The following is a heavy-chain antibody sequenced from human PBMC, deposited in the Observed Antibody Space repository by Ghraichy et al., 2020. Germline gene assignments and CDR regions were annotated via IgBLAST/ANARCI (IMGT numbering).Heavy chain of an antibody. J-gene: IGHJ6*02. D-gene: IGHD4-23*01. CDR3: ARGSTVVRFYYYAGMDV. CDR2: ITSSSSYR. Sequence: GGSLRLSCVGSGFTFSSYSMNWVRQSPGKGLEWVSYITSSSSYRTYADSVKGRFTISRDNAQNSLYLQMNSLSDEDTAVYYCARGSTVVRFYYYAGMDVWGQGTTVTVSS. CDR1: GFTFSSYS. V-gene: IGHV3-48*02.